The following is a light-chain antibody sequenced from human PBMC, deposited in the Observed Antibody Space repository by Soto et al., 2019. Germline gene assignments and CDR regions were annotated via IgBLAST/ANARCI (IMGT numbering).Light chain of an antibody. CDR1: SSDVGGHNY. CDR3: SSYTTSSTLV. V-gene: IGLV2-14*01. CDR2: EVS. J-gene: IGLJ2*01. Sequence: SALTQPASVSGSPGQSITISCTGTSSDVGGHNYVSWYQQHPGKVPKLIIYEVSDRPSGTSNRFSGSKSGNTASLTISGLQAEDEADYFCSSYTTSSTLVFGGGTKVTVL.